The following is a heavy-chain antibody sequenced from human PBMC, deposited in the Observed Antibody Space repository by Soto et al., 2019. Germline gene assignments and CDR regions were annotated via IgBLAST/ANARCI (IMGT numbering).Heavy chain of an antibody. J-gene: IGHJ4*02. V-gene: IGHV4-59*11. CDR1: GGSINNHF. CDR3: ARLEYPGGY. D-gene: IGHD2-2*01. Sequence: SETLSLTCSVSGGSINNHFWIWIRQTPGKPLEWIGYVMHNGNTHYNPSLKSRVTISVDKSKNQFSLKLSSVTAADTAVYYCARLEYPGGYWGQGTLVTVSS. CDR2: VMHNGNT.